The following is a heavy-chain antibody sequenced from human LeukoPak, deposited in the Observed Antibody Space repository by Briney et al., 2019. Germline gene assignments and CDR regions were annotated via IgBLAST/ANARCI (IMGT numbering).Heavy chain of an antibody. J-gene: IGHJ4*02. D-gene: IGHD2-2*01. Sequence: GASVKVSCKVSGYTLTELSMHWVRQAPGQGLEWMGIIYPSGGTTTYAQRFQGRVTMTRDTSTSTVHMELSSLRSEDTAVYYCARVGYCTSTSCSFDYWGQGTLVTVSS. CDR3: ARVGYCTSTSCSFDY. V-gene: IGHV1-46*01. CDR2: IYPSGGTT. CDR1: GYTLTELS.